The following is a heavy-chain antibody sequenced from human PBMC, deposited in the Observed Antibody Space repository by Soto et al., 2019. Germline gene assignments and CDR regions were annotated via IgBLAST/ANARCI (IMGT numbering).Heavy chain of an antibody. Sequence: SETLSLTCAVYGESFSGYYWSWIRQPPGKGLEWIGEIHDSGSTNYNPSLKSRLIISVDTSRNQFSLKLNSVTAADTAVYYCARGVRSPSSWYSDYWAQGTLVTVSS. J-gene: IGHJ4*02. CDR3: ARGVRSPSSWYSDY. CDR1: GESFSGYY. D-gene: IGHD6-13*01. V-gene: IGHV4-34*01. CDR2: IHDSGST.